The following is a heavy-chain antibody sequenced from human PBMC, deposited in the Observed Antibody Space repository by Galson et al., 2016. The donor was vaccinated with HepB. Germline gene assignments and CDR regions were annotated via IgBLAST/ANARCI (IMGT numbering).Heavy chain of an antibody. V-gene: IGHV5-51*01. CDR3: ARHGWGGQIMVGTAKNYYYYYGMDV. CDR2: IYPGDSDT. D-gene: IGHD2-21*02. CDR1: GYSLTSYW. J-gene: IGHJ6*02. Sequence: QSGAEVKKPGESLTISCKGSGYSLTSYWIGWVRQKPGKGLEWMGIIYPGDSDTRYSPSFQGQVTTPADKSTTTAYLQWSSLKASDTAMYYCARHGWGGQIMVGTAKNYYYYYGMDVWGQGTTVTVSS.